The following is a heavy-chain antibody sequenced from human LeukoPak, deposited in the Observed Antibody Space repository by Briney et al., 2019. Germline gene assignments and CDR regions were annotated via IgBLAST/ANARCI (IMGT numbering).Heavy chain of an antibody. D-gene: IGHD4-17*01. CDR1: GFTFSSYA. J-gene: IGHJ6*02. CDR3: AKGDGETYYYYYGMDV. Sequence: GGSLRLSCAASGFTFSSYAMSWVRQAPGKGLEWVSAISGSGGSTYYADPVKGRFTISRDNSKNTLYLQMNSLRAEDTAVYYCAKGDGETYYYYYGMDVWGQGTTVTVSS. V-gene: IGHV3-23*01. CDR2: ISGSGGST.